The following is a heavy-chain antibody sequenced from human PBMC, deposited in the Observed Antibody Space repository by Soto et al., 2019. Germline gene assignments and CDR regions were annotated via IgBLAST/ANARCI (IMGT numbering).Heavy chain of an antibody. D-gene: IGHD3-22*01. V-gene: IGHV1-46*01. CDR1: GYTFTRYN. CDR3: ARDIGYNGYYCPDY. CDR2: INPSGGSA. J-gene: IGHJ4*02. Sequence: GASVKVSCKTPGYTFTRYNIHWVRQAPGQGLEWMGMINPSGGSATYAQKFQGRITMTRDTSTSTVFMELRSLRSEDTVVYYCARDIGYNGYYCPDYWGQGTLVTVSS.